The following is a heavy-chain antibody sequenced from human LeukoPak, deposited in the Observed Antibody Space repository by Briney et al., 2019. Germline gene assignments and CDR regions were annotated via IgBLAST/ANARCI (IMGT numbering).Heavy chain of an antibody. V-gene: IGHV4-34*01. D-gene: IGHD3-3*01. J-gene: IGHJ4*02. CDR3: ARGVDSAKVGY. Sequence: SETLSLTCTVYGGSFSHNYWHWIRQPPGKGLEWIGEIHPNGTTTYNPSLESRVSISVDTPNNQFSLRVTSVTAADTAIYYCARGVDSAKVGYWGRGTLVTVSS. CDR1: GGSFSHNY. CDR2: IHPNGTT.